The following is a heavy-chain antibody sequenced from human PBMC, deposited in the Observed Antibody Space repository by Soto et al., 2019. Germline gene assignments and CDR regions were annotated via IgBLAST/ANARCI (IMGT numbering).Heavy chain of an antibody. V-gene: IGHV3-23*01. CDR3: AKGGHDITVRYFDF. CDR1: GFTFSSYA. Sequence: GGSLRLSCAASGFTFSSYAMSWVRQAPGKGLEWVSIIGANGGTTYYADSVKGRFTISKDNSKSTLYLQMNSLRAEDTAVYYCAKGGHDITVRYFDFWGQGVLVTVSS. D-gene: IGHD3-10*01. CDR2: IGANGGTT. J-gene: IGHJ4*02.